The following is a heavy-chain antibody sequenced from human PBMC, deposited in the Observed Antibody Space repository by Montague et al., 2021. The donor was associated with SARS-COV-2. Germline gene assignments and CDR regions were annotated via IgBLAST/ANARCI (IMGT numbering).Heavy chain of an antibody. CDR2: IYYSGST. CDR1: GGSISSSSYY. D-gene: IGHD6-13*01. Sequence: SETLSLTCTVSGGSISSSSYYWGWIRQPPGKGLEWIGSIYYSGSTYYNPSLKSRVTISVDTSKNQFSLKLSSVTAADTAVYNCARQENSSSWFKPDAFDIWGQGTMVTVSS. J-gene: IGHJ3*02. V-gene: IGHV4-39*01. CDR3: ARQENSSSWFKPDAFDI.